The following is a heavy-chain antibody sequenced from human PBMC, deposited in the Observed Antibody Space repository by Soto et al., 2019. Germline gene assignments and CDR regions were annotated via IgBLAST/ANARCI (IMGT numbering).Heavy chain of an antibody. J-gene: IGHJ5*01. CDR2: TYYRSNWYT. D-gene: IGHD2-8*01. CDR1: DSVSTNSAT. Sequence: DSVSTNSATXDWIRQSPSRGLEWLGRTYYRSNWYTDYAVSVKGRITISPDTSNNQLSLQLNSVTPDDTAVYYCARLIGNSWLDSWGQGTLVTVS. V-gene: IGHV6-1*01. CDR3: ARLIGNSWLDS.